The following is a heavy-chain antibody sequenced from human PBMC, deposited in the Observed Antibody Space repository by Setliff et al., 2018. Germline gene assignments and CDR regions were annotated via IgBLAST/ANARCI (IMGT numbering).Heavy chain of an antibody. D-gene: IGHD5-18*01. CDR3: ARSIGLWFVD. CDR1: GGSISSGSYY. Sequence: SETLSLTCTVSGGSISSGSYYWSWIRQPAGKGLEWIGRIYTSGSTNYNPSLKSRVTISVDTSKNQFALKLSSVTAADTAVYYCARSIGLWFVDWGQGTLATVS. CDR2: IYTSGST. V-gene: IGHV4-61*02. J-gene: IGHJ4*02.